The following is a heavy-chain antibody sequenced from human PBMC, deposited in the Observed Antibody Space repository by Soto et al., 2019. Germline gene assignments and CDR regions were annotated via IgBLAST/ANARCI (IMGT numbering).Heavy chain of an antibody. J-gene: IGHJ4*02. Sequence: EVQLVESGGGLVKPGGSLRLSCAASGFTFSTYTLNWVRQAPGKGLEWVSSISSGSSYIYYAGSVKGRFTISRDNAKNSLYLQMNSLRAEDTAVYYCAGGVYYFGYWGQGTLVTVSS. CDR1: GFTFSTYT. CDR3: AGGVYYFGY. V-gene: IGHV3-21*01. CDR2: ISSGSSYI.